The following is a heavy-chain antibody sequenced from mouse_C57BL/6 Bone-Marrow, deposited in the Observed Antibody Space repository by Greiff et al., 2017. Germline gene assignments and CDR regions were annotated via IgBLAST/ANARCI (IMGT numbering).Heavy chain of an antibody. CDR2: IDPANGNT. V-gene: IGHV14-3*01. CDR3: ALTPYWYFDV. D-gene: IGHD1-1*01. Sequence: QLQQSVAELVRPGASVKLSCTASGFHIKNTYMHWVKQRPEQGLEWIGRIDPANGNTKYAPKFQGKATITADTSSNTAYLQLSSLTSEDTAIYYCALTPYWYFDVWGTGTTVTVSS. CDR1: GFHIKNTY. J-gene: IGHJ1*03.